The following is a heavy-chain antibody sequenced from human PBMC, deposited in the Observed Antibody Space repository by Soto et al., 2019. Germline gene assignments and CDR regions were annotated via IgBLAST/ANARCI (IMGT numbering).Heavy chain of an antibody. D-gene: IGHD2-21*01. CDR1: GAALNSGNYY. J-gene: IGHJ5*02. Sequence: SETLSLTCSVSGAALNSGNYYWSWIRQVPGKGLERIGHIYVTGAVDYNPSLRDRITISQDTSERQFSLNLRLVTAADTAVYYCARLRIATNNYKWFDPWGQGTLVTVS. CDR3: ARLRIATNNYKWFDP. V-gene: IGHV4-31*03. CDR2: IYVTGAV.